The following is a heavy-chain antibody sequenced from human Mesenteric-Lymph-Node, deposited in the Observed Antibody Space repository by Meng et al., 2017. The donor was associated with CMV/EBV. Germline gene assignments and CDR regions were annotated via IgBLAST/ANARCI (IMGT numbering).Heavy chain of an antibody. CDR2: INHSGST. Sequence: QVQLHQWGAGLLKPSETLSVTCAVYGGSFSGYYWNWIRQSPEKGLEWIGEINHSGSTTYHPSFTSRIIISVDTSTNQISLNMSSVTAADTAVYYCARGSSYDILTGYFDYWGQGALVTVSS. CDR1: GGSFSGYY. CDR3: ARGSSYDILTGYFDY. D-gene: IGHD3-9*01. J-gene: IGHJ4*02. V-gene: IGHV4-34*01.